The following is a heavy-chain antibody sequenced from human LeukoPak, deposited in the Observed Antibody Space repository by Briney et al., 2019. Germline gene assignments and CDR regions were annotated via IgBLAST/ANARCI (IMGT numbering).Heavy chain of an antibody. CDR2: ISTSGST. CDR1: RGSISSGNYY. V-gene: IGHV4-61*02. CDR3: ARQVDP. Sequence: SQTLSLTCTVSRGSISSGNYYWSWIRQPPGEGLEWIGRISTSGSTNYNPSLKSRVTISVDTSKNQFSLKLSSVTAADTAVYYCARQVDPWGQGTLVTVSS. J-gene: IGHJ5*02.